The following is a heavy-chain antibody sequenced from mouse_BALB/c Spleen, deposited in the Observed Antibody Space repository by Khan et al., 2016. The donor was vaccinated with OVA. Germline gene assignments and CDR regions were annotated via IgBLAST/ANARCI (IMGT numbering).Heavy chain of an antibody. D-gene: IGHD2-14*01. V-gene: IGHV1-26*01. CDR1: GYSFTLYY. Sequence: EVQLQQSGPDLVKPGASVKISCKASGYSFTLYYMSWVKQSHGKSLEWIGRVNPNTDNINYNQEFKGKAILTVDKSSNTAYMELRSLTSEDSAVYFCARWYDCFASWGQGTLVTVSA. J-gene: IGHJ3*01. CDR2: VNPNTDNI. CDR3: ARWYDCFAS.